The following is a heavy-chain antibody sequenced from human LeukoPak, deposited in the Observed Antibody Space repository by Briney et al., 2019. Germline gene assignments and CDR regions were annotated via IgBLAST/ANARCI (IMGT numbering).Heavy chain of an antibody. D-gene: IGHD2-2*01. J-gene: IGHJ4*02. V-gene: IGHV3-23*01. CDR1: GLTFNNYA. CDR3: AKGVVVAPDVTPFDY. Sequence: GGSLRLSCAVSGLTFNNYAMSWVRQAPGKGLEWVSGISGRGASKYYADTVKGRFTISRDNSKNTLYLQMNSLRAEDTAVYYCAKGVVVAPDVTPFDYWGQGTLVTVSS. CDR2: ISGRGASK.